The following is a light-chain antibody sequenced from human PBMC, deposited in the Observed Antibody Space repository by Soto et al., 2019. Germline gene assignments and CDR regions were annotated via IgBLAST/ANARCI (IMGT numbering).Light chain of an antibody. CDR3: QQYSRSSPQIT. CDR2: GAS. J-gene: IGKJ5*01. CDR1: QSVSSTY. Sequence: EIVLTQSPGTLSLSPGERATLSCRASQSVSSTYLAWYQQKPGQAPSLLIYGASSRATGIPDRFSGSGSGTDFTLTISRLEPEDSAGYHCQQYSRSSPQITFGQGTRLEIK. V-gene: IGKV3-20*01.